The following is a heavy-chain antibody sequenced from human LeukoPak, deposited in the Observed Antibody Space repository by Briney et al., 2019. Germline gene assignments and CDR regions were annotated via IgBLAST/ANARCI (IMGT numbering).Heavy chain of an antibody. J-gene: IGHJ4*02. D-gene: IGHD2-15*01. V-gene: IGHV3-48*03. CDR2: ISSSGTSI. Sequence: AGGSLRLSCAASGFTFSSYEMNWVRQAPGKGLEWVSYISSSGTSIYYADSVKGRFTISRDNAKNSLYLQMNSLRAEDTAVYYCSVNYCSGGSCYMLWGQGTLVTVSS. CDR3: SVNYCSGGSCYML. CDR1: GFTFSSYE.